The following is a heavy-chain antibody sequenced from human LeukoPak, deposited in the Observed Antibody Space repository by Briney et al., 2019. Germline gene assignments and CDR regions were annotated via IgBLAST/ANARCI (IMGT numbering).Heavy chain of an antibody. CDR3: ARVRDVYNHVFEN. V-gene: IGHV3-21*04. Sequence: GGSLRLSCVASGFTLSSHTMNWVRQAPGKGLEWVSSISSSNRFIYYADSVKGRFTISRDISKNTLHLQMNNLRVDDTAVYYCARVRDVYNHVFENWGQGTLVTVS. CDR1: GFTLSSHT. D-gene: IGHD5-24*01. CDR2: ISSSNRFI. J-gene: IGHJ4*02.